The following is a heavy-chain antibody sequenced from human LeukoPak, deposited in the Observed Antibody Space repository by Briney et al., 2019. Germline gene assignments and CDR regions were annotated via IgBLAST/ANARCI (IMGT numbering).Heavy chain of an antibody. CDR1: GGSISSGDDY. J-gene: IGHJ4*02. V-gene: IGHV4-30-4*01. CDR2: IYYSGTT. CDR3: ARLVGYYSRGSCYHFGY. D-gene: IGHD2-15*01. Sequence: SQTLSLTCTVSGGSISSGDDYWSWIRQPPGKGLEWIGYIYYSGTTYYNPSLESRASISVDTSKNQFSLKLSSVTAADTALYFCARLVGYYSRGSCYHFGYWGQGSLVTVSS.